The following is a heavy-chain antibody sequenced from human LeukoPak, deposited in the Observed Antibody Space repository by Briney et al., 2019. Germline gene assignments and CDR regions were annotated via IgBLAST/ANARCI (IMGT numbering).Heavy chain of an antibody. D-gene: IGHD4-17*01. Sequence: SETLSLTCTVSRGSLNSYYWSWIRQPAGKGLEWIGRIYTSGSSNYNPSLKSRVTMSVDTSKNQFSLRLTSVTAADTAVYYCARAAYGDYRYYYFYLDVWGKGTTVTVSS. V-gene: IGHV4-4*07. CDR2: IYTSGSS. CDR1: RGSLNSYY. J-gene: IGHJ6*03. CDR3: ARAAYGDYRYYYFYLDV.